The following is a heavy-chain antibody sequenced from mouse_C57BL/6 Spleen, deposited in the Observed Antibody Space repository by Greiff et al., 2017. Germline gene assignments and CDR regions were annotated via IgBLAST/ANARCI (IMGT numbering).Heavy chain of an antibody. V-gene: IGHV1-82*01. CDR2: IYPGDGDT. CDR3: ASHRSAY. CDR1: GYAFSSSW. J-gene: IGHJ3*01. Sequence: QVHVKQSGPELVKPGASVKISCKASGYAFSSSWMNWVKQRPGKGLEWIGRIYPGDGDTNYNGKFKGKATLTADKSSSTAYMQLSSLTSEDSAVYFCASHRSAYWGQGTLVTVSA.